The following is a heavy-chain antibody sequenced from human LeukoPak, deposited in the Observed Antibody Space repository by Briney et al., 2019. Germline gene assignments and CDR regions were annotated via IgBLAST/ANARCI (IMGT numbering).Heavy chain of an antibody. Sequence: GGALKLSCATSRFTFTSYSMHSARPAPSKGLESVTLISYDGSNKYFADSVKGRFTISRDNSKNTLYLQMHSLRAEDTGVYYCAKDNVAAAGGYFDYWGQGVLVTVSS. CDR2: ISYDGSNK. CDR1: RFTFTSYS. V-gene: IGHV3-30*18. D-gene: IGHD6-13*01. J-gene: IGHJ4*02. CDR3: AKDNVAAAGGYFDY.